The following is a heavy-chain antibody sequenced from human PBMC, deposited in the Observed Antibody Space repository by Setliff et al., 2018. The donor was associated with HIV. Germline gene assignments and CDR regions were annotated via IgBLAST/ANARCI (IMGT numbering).Heavy chain of an antibody. J-gene: IGHJ4*02. CDR3: TIPASSLAPN. CDR1: GESVSKHF. Sequence: SETLSLTCSVTGESVSKHFWSWIRQSPGKGLEWIASIRSSGDTYYNPSLQSRVIISVDTSNNQISLKLTSVTAADTAVYYCTIPASSLAPNWGRGTQVTVSS. V-gene: IGHV4-59*05. CDR2: IRSSGDT.